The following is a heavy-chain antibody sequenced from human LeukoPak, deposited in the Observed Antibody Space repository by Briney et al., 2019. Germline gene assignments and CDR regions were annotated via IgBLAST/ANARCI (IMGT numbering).Heavy chain of an antibody. CDR2: INPSGGST. Sequence: ASVKVSCKASGYTFNSYYMHWVRQAPGQGLEWMGIINPSGGSTSYAQKFQGRVTMTRDTSTSTVYMELSSLRSEDTAVYYCARDTTLGGPDYWGQGTLVTVSS. V-gene: IGHV1-46*02. D-gene: IGHD1-1*01. J-gene: IGHJ4*02. CDR1: GYTFNSYY. CDR3: ARDTTLGGPDY.